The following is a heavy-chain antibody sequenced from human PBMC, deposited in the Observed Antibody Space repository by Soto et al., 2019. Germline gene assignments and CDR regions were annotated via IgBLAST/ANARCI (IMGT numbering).Heavy chain of an antibody. V-gene: IGHV2-70*11. Sequence: SGPTLVNPTQTLTLTCTFSGFSLSTSGMCVSWIRQPPGKALEWLARIDWDDDKYYSTSLKTRLTISKDTSKNQVVLTMTNMDPVDTATYYCARTMVYAPYDILTGPMDVWGQGTKVTVSS. D-gene: IGHD3-9*01. CDR2: IDWDDDK. CDR3: ARTMVYAPYDILTGPMDV. CDR1: GFSLSTSGMC. J-gene: IGHJ6*02.